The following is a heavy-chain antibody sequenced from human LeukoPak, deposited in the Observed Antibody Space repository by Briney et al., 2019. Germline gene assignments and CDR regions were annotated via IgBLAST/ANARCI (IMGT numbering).Heavy chain of an antibody. CDR1: GFTFSGYW. Sequence: GGSLRLSCAASGFTFSGYWMSWVRQALGKGLEWVANIKQDGSEKYYVDSVKGRFTISRDNAKNSLYVQMNSLRAEDTAVYYCARVRYYFDYWGQGTLVTVS. CDR3: ARVRYYFDY. CDR2: IKQDGSEK. D-gene: IGHD3-10*01. J-gene: IGHJ4*02. V-gene: IGHV3-7*03.